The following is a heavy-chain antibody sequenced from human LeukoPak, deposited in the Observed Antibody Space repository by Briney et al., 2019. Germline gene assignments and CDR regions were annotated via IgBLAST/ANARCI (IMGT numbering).Heavy chain of an antibody. CDR2: ISAYNGNT. CDR1: GYTFTSYG. V-gene: IGHV1-18*01. Sequence: ASVKVSCKASGYTFTSYGIGWVRQAPGQGLEWMGWISAYNGNTNYAQKLQGRVTMTTDTSTSTAYMELRSLRSDDTAMYYCARDGVWFGELPNWFDPWGQGTLVTVSS. J-gene: IGHJ5*02. CDR3: ARDGVWFGELPNWFDP. D-gene: IGHD3-10*01.